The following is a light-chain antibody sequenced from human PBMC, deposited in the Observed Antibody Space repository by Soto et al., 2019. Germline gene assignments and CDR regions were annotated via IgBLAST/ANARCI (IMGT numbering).Light chain of an antibody. CDR1: QSLSGW. V-gene: IGKV1-5*03. Sequence: DIQMTQSPSTLSASVGDRVTITCRASQSLSGWLAWYQQKPGKAPKLLIYKTSSLESGVPSRFSGSGSGTEFTLTISSLQPDDFATYYCLQYNSQYTFGQGTKVDIK. J-gene: IGKJ2*01. CDR2: KTS. CDR3: LQYNSQYT.